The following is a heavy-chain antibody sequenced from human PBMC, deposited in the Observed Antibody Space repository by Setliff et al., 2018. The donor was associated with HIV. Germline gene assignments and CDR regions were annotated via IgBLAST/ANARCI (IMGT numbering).Heavy chain of an antibody. CDR2: ITKRADET. J-gene: IGHJ3*02. CDR3: VRDLLWAFDM. V-gene: IGHV3-21*05. CDR1: GFTFGSYS. Sequence: GSLRLSCAASGFTFGSYSMNWVRQAPGKGLEWISYITKRADETHYADSVKGRFSISRDTAKNSLYLQMNSLRPEDTALYYCVRDLLWAFDMWGPGTMVTVSS. D-gene: IGHD3-10*01.